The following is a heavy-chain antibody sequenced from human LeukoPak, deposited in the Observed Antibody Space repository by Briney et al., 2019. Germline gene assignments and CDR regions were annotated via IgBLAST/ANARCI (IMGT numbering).Heavy chain of an antibody. Sequence: GESLKISCKASGYTVSNYCIGWVRQMPGKGLEWMGIIYPDDSEARYSPTFQGQVTISADKSITTAYLQWSSLKASDTAIYYCARRGGSLNFFDYWGQGTLVSVSS. J-gene: IGHJ4*02. V-gene: IGHV5-51*01. CDR3: ARRGGSLNFFDY. CDR2: IYPDDSEA. D-gene: IGHD5-24*01. CDR1: GYTVSNYC.